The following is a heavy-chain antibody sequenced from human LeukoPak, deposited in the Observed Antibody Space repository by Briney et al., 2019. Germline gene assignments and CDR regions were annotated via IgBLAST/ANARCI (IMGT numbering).Heavy chain of an antibody. CDR1: GFTSTTYG. CDR2: IYYDGSNK. CDR3: AKGICSGGRCSSDY. Sequence: PGRSLRLSCAASGFTSTTYGMHWVRQAPGKGLEWVTVIYYDGSNKFYADSVKGRFTISRDNSKNTLYLQMNSLRAEDTAVYYCAKGICSGGRCSSDYWGQGTLVTVSS. J-gene: IGHJ4*02. D-gene: IGHD2-15*01. V-gene: IGHV3-33*06.